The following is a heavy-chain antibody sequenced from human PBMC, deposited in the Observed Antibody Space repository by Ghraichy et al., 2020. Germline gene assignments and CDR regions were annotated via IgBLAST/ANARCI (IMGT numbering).Heavy chain of an antibody. CDR1: GGSMSNYQ. CDR2: VHTSGTT. Sequence: SETLSLTCTVSGGSMSNYQWTWIRQPAGKGLEWIGRVHTSGTTNYNPSLKSRVTVSLDTSQNHFSLDPNSVTAADTAVYYCARGYYYGSGSFYPHFDYWGQGILVTVSS. V-gene: IGHV4-4*07. CDR3: ARGYYYGSGSFYPHFDY. J-gene: IGHJ4*02. D-gene: IGHD3-10*01.